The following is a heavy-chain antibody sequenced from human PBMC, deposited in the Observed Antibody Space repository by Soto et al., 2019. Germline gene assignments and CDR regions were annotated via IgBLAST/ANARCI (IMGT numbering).Heavy chain of an antibody. CDR3: ARNTVTNYYYYYGMDV. J-gene: IGHJ6*02. Sequence: GASVKVSCKASGYTFTSYAMHWVRQAPGQRLEWMGWINAGNGNTKYSQKFQGRVTITRDTSASTAYMELSSLRSEDTAVYYCARNTVTNYYYYYGMDVWGQGTTVTVSS. V-gene: IGHV1-3*01. CDR2: INAGNGNT. D-gene: IGHD4-17*01. CDR1: GYTFTSYA.